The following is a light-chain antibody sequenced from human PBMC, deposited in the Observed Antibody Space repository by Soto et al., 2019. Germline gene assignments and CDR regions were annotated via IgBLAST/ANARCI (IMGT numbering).Light chain of an antibody. CDR2: GAS. V-gene: IGKV3-15*01. Sequence: EIVMTQSPATLSVSPGERATLSCRASQSVSSNLAWYQQKPGQAPRLLIYGASTRATGIPARFSGSGSGTEFTLTISSLQSEDFALYYCQQYAEGTPITFGQGTRLDIK. J-gene: IGKJ5*01. CDR3: QQYAEGTPIT. CDR1: QSVSSN.